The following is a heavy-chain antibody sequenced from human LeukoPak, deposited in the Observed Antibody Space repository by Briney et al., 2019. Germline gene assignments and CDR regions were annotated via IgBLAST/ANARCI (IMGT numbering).Heavy chain of an antibody. CDR3: AKVASSSWYLYYYYGIDV. D-gene: IGHD6-13*01. J-gene: IGHJ6*02. CDR2: ISGSGGST. CDR1: GFTFSSYA. V-gene: IGHV3-23*01. Sequence: GASLRLSCAASGFTFSSYAMSWVRQAPGKGLEWVSAISGSGGSTYYADSVKGRFTISRDNSKNTLYLQMNSLRAEDTAVYNCAKVASSSWYLYYYYGIDVWGQGTTVTVSS.